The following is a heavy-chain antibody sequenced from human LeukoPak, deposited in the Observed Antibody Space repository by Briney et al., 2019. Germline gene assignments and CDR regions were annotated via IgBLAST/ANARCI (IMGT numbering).Heavy chain of an antibody. CDR3: AKEHRSEGFDY. CDR1: GFTFSSYA. J-gene: IGHJ4*02. D-gene: IGHD2-15*01. V-gene: IGHV3-23*01. Sequence: GGSLRLSCAASGFTFSSYAMNWVRQAPGKGLKWVSTISGSGSGTYYADSVKGRFTISRDNSKNTLYLQMNSLRAEDTAVYYCAKEHRSEGFDYWGQGTLVTVSS. CDR2: ISGSGSGT.